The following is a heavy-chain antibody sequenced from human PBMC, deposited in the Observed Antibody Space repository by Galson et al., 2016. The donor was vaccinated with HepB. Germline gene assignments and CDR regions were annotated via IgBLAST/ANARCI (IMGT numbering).Heavy chain of an antibody. CDR3: AKDATHYNGGYFAY. J-gene: IGHJ4*03. Sequence: SVKVSCKASGYRFFTYGISWVRQAPGQGLEWLGWISANSGNTVYAQKFQDRVTMTRDTSASTVYMDLRSLRPEDTAVYYCAKDATHYNGGYFAYWGQGTVITVSS. V-gene: IGHV1-18*04. CDR1: GYRFFTYG. CDR2: ISANSGNT. D-gene: IGHD2-8*01.